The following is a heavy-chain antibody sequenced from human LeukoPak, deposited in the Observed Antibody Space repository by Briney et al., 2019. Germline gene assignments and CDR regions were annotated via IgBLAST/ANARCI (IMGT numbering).Heavy chain of an antibody. J-gene: IGHJ4*02. D-gene: IGHD3-9*01. Sequence: SETLSLTCTVSGDSVSNYYWSWIRQPPGKRLEWIGCIYYSESATYNPSLKSRVTISLDTSKNQFFLKLSSVTAADTAVYYCARKRSFDLWVQGTLVTVSS. CDR3: ARKRSFDL. CDR1: GDSVSNYY. V-gene: IGHV4-59*02. CDR2: IYYSESA.